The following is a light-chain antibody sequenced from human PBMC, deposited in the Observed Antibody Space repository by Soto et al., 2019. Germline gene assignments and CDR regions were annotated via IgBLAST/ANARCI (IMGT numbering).Light chain of an antibody. J-gene: IGLJ3*02. CDR3: ETWDSNTWV. CDR1: SGHSSYI. CDR2: LEGRGSY. V-gene: IGLV4-60*02. Sequence: QPVLTQSSSASASLGSSVKLTCTLSSGHSSYIIAWHQQQPGKAPRYLMNLEGRGSYNKGSGVPDRFSGSSSGADRYLTISNPQYEDEADYYCETWDSNTWVFGGGTKLTVL.